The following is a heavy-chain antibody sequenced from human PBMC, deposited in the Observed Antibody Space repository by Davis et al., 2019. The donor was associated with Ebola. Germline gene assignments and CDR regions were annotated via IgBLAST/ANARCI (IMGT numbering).Heavy chain of an antibody. CDR3: ARGYGGVLDY. CDR2: ISGSGGST. D-gene: IGHD3-16*01. J-gene: IGHJ4*02. Sequence: GESLKISCAASGFTFSSYAMSWVRQAPGKGLEWVSAISGSGGSTYYADSVKGRFTISRDNSKNTLYLQMNSLRAEDTAVYYCARGYGGVLDYWGQGTLVTVSS. V-gene: IGHV3-23*01. CDR1: GFTFSSYA.